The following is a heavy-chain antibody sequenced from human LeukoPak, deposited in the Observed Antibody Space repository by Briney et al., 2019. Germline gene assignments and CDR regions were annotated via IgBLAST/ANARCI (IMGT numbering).Heavy chain of an antibody. CDR3: ARDPEGKLLLDY. CDR2: ISYDGSNK. Sequence: GRSLRLSCAASGFTFSSYAMHWVRQAPGKGLEWVAVISYDGSNKYYADSVKGRFTISRDNSKNTLYLQMNSLRAEDTAVYYCARDPEGKLLLDYWGPGTLVTVSS. D-gene: IGHD1-26*01. CDR1: GFTFSSYA. V-gene: IGHV3-30-3*01. J-gene: IGHJ4*02.